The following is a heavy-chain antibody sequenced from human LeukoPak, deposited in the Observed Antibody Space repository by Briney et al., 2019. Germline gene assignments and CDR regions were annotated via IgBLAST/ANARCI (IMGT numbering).Heavy chain of an antibody. CDR1: GYTLTELS. Sequence: ASVKVSCTVSGYTLTELSIHWVRQSPGKGLEWMGGFEPEDAKTFYAQRFQGRITMTEDTSTNTGYMNLSSLRSEDTAIYYCVTSRVGDTVSLDYWGQGSLVTVSS. J-gene: IGHJ4*02. D-gene: IGHD1-26*01. CDR2: FEPEDAKT. CDR3: VTSRVGDTVSLDY. V-gene: IGHV1-24*01.